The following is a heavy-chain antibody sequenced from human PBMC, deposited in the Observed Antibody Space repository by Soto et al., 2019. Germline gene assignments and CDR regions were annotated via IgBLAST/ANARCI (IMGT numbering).Heavy chain of an antibody. CDR2: ISMSGTTV. CDR1: GFSFSRYA. D-gene: IGHD3-16*01. J-gene: IGHJ5*02. V-gene: IGHV3-48*02. Sequence: PGGPLRLSCAASGFSFSRYAMSWVRQGPGKGLELISYISMSGTTVFYADSVKGRFTISRDNAQKSLYLEMISLRDDDTAMYFCARDAIGDATNWFDPWGQGTLVTVSS. CDR3: ARDAIGDATNWFDP.